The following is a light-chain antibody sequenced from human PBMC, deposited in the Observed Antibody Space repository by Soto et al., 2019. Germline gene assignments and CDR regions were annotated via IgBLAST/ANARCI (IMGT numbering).Light chain of an antibody. CDR1: QSISSSY. V-gene: IGKV3-20*01. Sequence: IVLTPSPGTLSFSPGEKNTPSCRASQSISSSYLSWYQQKPGQAPRLLIYGASSRATGIPDRFSGSGSGTDFTLTISRLEPEDFAVYYCQQYGSSPRTFGQGTKVDIK. CDR2: GAS. CDR3: QQYGSSPRT. J-gene: IGKJ1*01.